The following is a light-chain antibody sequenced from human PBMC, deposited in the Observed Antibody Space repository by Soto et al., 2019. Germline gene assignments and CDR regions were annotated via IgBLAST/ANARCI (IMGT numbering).Light chain of an antibody. V-gene: IGKV3-20*01. CDR1: QSVSTNY. J-gene: IGKJ1*01. CDR2: GAS. CDR3: QQYGSSGT. Sequence: EIALTQSPGTLSLSPGERATLSCRASQSVSTNYLAWYKQKPGQAPRLLIYGASNRATGITDRFSGSGSGTDFTLTISRLEHEDVAVYYRQQYGSSGTFGQGTKVDIK.